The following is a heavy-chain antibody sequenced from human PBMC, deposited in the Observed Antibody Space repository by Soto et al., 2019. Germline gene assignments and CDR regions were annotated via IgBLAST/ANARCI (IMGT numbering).Heavy chain of an antibody. D-gene: IGHD2-21*02. CDR1: GFTFSNYA. Sequence: EVQLLESGGGLVQPGGSLRLSCEASGFTFSNYAMSWVRQAPAKGLEWVSSITASGDNTYYSEYVRGRFTISRDNSKNTLYLQMNSMRAEDTAVLYCAKRPVTASRTPFDYWGQGTLVTVSS. CDR3: AKRPVTASRTPFDY. V-gene: IGHV3-23*01. J-gene: IGHJ4*02. CDR2: ITASGDNT.